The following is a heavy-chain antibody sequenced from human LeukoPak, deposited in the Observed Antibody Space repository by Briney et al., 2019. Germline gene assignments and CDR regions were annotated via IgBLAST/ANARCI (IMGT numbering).Heavy chain of an antibody. V-gene: IGHV1-8*01. CDR1: GYIFTSYD. D-gene: IGHD2-2*01. CDR3: ARGRRGYCSSTSCYYYYYMDV. Sequence: ASVKVSCKASGYIFTSYDINWVRQATGQGLEWMGWMNPNSGNTGYAQKFQGRVTMTRNTSISTAYMELSSLRSEDTAVYYCARGRRGYCSSTSCYYYYYMDVWGKGTTVTVSS. CDR2: MNPNSGNT. J-gene: IGHJ6*03.